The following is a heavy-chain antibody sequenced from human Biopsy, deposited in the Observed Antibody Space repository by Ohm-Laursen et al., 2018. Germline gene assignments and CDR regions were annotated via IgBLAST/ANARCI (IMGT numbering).Heavy chain of an antibody. Sequence: SVKVSCKAPGGTFSSYGVNWVRQAPGQGLEWLGGNIPILGTGNYAQKFQDRVTVAADTSTSTATMELRSLRSDDTAVYYCATKLTGYFHHWGQGTLVIVSS. CDR2: NIPILGTG. D-gene: IGHD3-9*01. V-gene: IGHV1-69*06. CDR3: ATKLTGYFHH. CDR1: GGTFSSYG. J-gene: IGHJ1*01.